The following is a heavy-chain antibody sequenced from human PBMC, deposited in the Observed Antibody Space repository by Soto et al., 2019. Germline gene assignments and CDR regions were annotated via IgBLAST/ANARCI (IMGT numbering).Heavy chain of an antibody. CDR2: SIFSGGGA. D-gene: IGHD5-18*01. CDR3: AKGTAGEY. J-gene: IGHJ4*02. CDR1: GFTLNSYA. Sequence: VQLLESGGGLVQPGGSLRLSCVASGFTLNSYAMSWVRQAPGKGLEWVTSIFSGGGADYADSVKGRFTISRDNSKNTLDLQMNSLRVEDTAVYYCAKGTAGEYWGQGTLVAVSS. V-gene: IGHV3-23*01.